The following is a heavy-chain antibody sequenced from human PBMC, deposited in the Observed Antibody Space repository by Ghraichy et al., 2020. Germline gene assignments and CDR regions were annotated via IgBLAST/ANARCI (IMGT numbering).Heavy chain of an antibody. V-gene: IGHV4-34*01. CDR2: INHSGST. J-gene: IGHJ3*01. CDR3: ARYSTNSYDDAFDS. D-gene: IGHD6-13*01. Sequence: SQTLSLTCAVFGGSFSDYFWSWIRQPPGTGLEWIGEINHSGSTKYNPSLKSRDTISVDTSKYQFSLKLNSVIAADTAVYYCARYSTNSYDDAFDSWGRGTLVTVSS. CDR1: GGSFSDYF.